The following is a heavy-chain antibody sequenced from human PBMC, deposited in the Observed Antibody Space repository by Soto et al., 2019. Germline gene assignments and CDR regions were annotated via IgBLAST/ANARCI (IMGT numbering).Heavy chain of an antibody. D-gene: IGHD6-19*01. CDR1: GYTFTSYG. J-gene: IGHJ6*02. V-gene: IGHV1-18*04. CDR2: ISAYNGNT. Sequence: ASVKVSCKASGYTFTSYGISWVRQAPGQGLEWMGWISAYNGNTNYAQKLQGGVTMTTDTSTSTAYMELRSLRSDDTAVYYCASSIAVAGTIYYGMDVWGQGTTVTVSS. CDR3: ASSIAVAGTIYYGMDV.